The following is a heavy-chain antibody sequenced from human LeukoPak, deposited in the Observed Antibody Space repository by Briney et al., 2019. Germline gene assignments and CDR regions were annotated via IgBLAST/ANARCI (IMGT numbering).Heavy chain of an antibody. V-gene: IGHV4-34*01. Sequence: GSLRLSCAASGFTFSNYWMSWIRQPPGKGLEWIGEINHSGSTNYNPSLKSRVTISVDTSKNQFSLKLSSVTAADTAVYYCARGGQVGWSKGNWFDPWGQGTLVTVSS. D-gene: IGHD6-19*01. CDR3: ARGGQVGWSKGNWFDP. CDR2: INHSGST. J-gene: IGHJ5*02. CDR1: GFTFSNYW.